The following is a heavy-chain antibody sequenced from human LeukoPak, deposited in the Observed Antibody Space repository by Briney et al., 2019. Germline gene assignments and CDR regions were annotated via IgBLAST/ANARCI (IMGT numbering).Heavy chain of an antibody. CDR1: GFTFSSYG. Sequence: GGSLRLSCAASGFTFSSYGMSWVRQAPGKGLEWVSTIRGSGDITYYADSVKGRFTISRDNSKNTLYLQMNSLRAEDTAVYYCAKGTYGSGTYGSIDYWGQGTLVTVSS. V-gene: IGHV3-23*01. D-gene: IGHD3-10*01. CDR2: IRGSGDIT. CDR3: AKGTYGSGTYGSIDY. J-gene: IGHJ4*02.